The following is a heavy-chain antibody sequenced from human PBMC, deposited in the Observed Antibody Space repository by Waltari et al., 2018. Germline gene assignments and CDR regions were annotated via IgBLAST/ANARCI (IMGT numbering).Heavy chain of an antibody. V-gene: IGHV4-34*01. Sequence: QVQLHQWGAGLLKPSETLSLTCAVYSGSFSDYYWAWIRQPPGKGLEWIGEVNHRGNTNFNPSLKRRVTISVDTSKKQFSLKLSSVTAADTAVYYCARGRIRGTSPYYWGQGSLVTVSS. CDR3: ARGRIRGTSPYY. CDR2: VNHRGNT. D-gene: IGHD1-1*01. CDR1: SGSFSDYY. J-gene: IGHJ4*02.